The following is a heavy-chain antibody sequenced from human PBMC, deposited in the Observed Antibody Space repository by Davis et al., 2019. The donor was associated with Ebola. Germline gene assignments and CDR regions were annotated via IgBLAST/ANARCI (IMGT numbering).Heavy chain of an antibody. D-gene: IGHD2-15*01. J-gene: IGHJ6*02. CDR2: IYYSGST. Sequence: PSETLSLTCTVSGGSVSSGSYYWSWIRQPPGKGLEWIGYIYYSGSTNYNPSLKSRVTISVDTSKNQFSLKLSSVTAADTAVYYCARDPGAYCSGGSCYSYYYYGMDVWGQGTTVTVSS. V-gene: IGHV4-61*01. CDR1: GGSVSSGSYY. CDR3: ARDPGAYCSGGSCYSYYYYGMDV.